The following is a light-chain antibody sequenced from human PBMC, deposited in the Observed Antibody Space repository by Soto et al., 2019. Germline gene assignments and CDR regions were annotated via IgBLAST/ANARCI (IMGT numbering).Light chain of an antibody. CDR2: DAS. Sequence: EVVMTQSPATLSVSPGEGATLSCRASQSVRGNLNWYRQQPGQTPRLLIYDASTRATGVPARFSGSGSGTEFTLTISSLQSEDFAVYSCQHYNEWPLTFGGGTRVEIK. J-gene: IGKJ4*01. CDR1: QSVRGN. V-gene: IGKV3-15*01. CDR3: QHYNEWPLT.